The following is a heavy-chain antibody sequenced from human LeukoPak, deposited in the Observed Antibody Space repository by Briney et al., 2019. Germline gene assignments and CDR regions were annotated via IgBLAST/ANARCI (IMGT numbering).Heavy chain of an antibody. D-gene: IGHD6-13*01. J-gene: IGHJ1*01. CDR1: GLTFSNYA. CDR2: ISGRCSGDST. CDR3: ANRRGRSWYGVAEYFQH. Sequence: PGPSLRLSCAVAGLTFSNYAMASVRQAPREGLEWVSVISGRCSGDSTSYADSVKGRFTISRDNSKNTLYLQMNSLRAEDTAVYYCANRRGRSWYGVAEYFQHWGQGTLVTVSS. V-gene: IGHV3-23*01.